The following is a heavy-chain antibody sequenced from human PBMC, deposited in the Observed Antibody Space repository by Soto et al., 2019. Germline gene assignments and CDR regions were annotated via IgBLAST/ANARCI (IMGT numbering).Heavy chain of an antibody. V-gene: IGHV1-2*02. D-gene: IGHD3-9*01. CDR3: AREREILTDFDY. J-gene: IGHJ4*02. CDR2: INPNSGGT. CDR1: GYTFTGYY. Sequence: ASVKVSCKASGYTFTGYYMHWVRQAPGQGLEWMGWINPNSGGTNYAQRFQGRVTMTRDTSISTAYMELSRLRSDDTAVYYCAREREILTDFDYWGQGTLVTVSS.